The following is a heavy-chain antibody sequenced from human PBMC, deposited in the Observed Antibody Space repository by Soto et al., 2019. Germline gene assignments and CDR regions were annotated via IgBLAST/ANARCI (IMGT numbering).Heavy chain of an antibody. CDR1: GYTFTNYY. V-gene: IGHV1-46*01. CDR3: AKSYGFLWGYCFDD. CDR2: INPSGGST. D-gene: IGHD5-18*01. J-gene: IGHJ4*02. Sequence: QVQLVQSGAEVKKPGASVKVSCEASGYTFTNYYIHWVRQAPGQGLEWMAVINPSGGSTRYAQKSQGRVTMTRDTSTSTVYMELSSLRSEDAAVYYCAKSYGFLWGYCFDDWGQGTLVTVSS.